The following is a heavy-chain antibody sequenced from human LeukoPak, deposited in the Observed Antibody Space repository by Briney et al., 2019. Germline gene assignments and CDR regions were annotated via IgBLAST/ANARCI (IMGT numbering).Heavy chain of an antibody. V-gene: IGHV4-59*01. CDR3: ARDNIPMVREAPYYYGMDV. Sequence: PSETLSLTCTVSGGSISSYYWSWIRQPPGKGLEWIGYIYYSVITNYNPSLKSRVTISVDTSKNQFSLKLSSVTAADTAVYSCARDNIPMVREAPYYYGMDVWGQGTTVTVSS. CDR1: GGSISSYY. D-gene: IGHD3-10*01. CDR2: IYYSVIT. J-gene: IGHJ6*02.